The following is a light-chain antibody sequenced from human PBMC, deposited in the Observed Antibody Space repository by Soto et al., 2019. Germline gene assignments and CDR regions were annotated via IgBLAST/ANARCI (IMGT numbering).Light chain of an antibody. CDR2: DAS. CDR3: QQHGSWGIT. J-gene: IGKJ3*01. V-gene: IGKV1-5*01. Sequence: DIQMTQSPSTLSASVGDRVTITCRASQSISSWLAWYQQKPGKAPKLLIYDASSLESGVPSRFSGSGSGTEFTLTISSLQPDDFAVYYCQQHGSWGITFGPGTKVDIK. CDR1: QSISSW.